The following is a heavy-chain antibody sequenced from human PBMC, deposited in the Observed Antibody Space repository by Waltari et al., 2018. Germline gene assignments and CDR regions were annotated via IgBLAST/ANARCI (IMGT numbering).Heavy chain of an antibody. CDR3: ARTPWGVIITYYYYYMDV. Sequence: QVQLQESGPGLVKPSQTLSLTCTVSGGSISSGDYYWSWIRQPPGKGLEWIGYIYYSGRTYYNPSLKSRVTISVDTSKNQFSLKLSSVTAADTAVYYCARTPWGVIITYYYYYMDVWGKGTTVTISS. D-gene: IGHD3-10*01. CDR2: IYYSGRT. V-gene: IGHV4-30-4*08. J-gene: IGHJ6*03. CDR1: GGSISSGDYY.